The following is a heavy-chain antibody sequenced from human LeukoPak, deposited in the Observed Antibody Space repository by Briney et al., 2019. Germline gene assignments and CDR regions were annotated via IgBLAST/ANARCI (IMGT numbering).Heavy chain of an antibody. Sequence: ASVKVSCKASGYTFTSYDINWVRQATGQGLEWMGWMNPNSGNTGYAQKFQGRVTMTRNTSISTAYMELSSLRSEDTAVYYCARGYVPRGLRDLFIFGVASSNWFDPWGQGTLVTVSS. CDR1: GYTFTSYD. CDR2: MNPNSGNT. CDR3: ARGYVPRGLRDLFIFGVASSNWFDP. D-gene: IGHD3-3*01. J-gene: IGHJ5*02. V-gene: IGHV1-8*01.